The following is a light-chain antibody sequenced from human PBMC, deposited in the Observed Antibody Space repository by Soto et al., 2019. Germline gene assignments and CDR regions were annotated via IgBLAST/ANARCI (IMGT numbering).Light chain of an antibody. J-gene: IGKJ1*01. CDR3: QQYGSAPWT. CDR2: GAS. V-gene: IGKV3-20*01. CDR1: QSVSSSY. Sequence: VMTQSPGTLSLSPGERATLSCRASQSVSSSYLAWYQQKPGQAPRLLIYGASSRATGIPDRFSGSGSGPDFTLTISRLEPEDFAVYYCQQYGSAPWTFGHGTKVEIK.